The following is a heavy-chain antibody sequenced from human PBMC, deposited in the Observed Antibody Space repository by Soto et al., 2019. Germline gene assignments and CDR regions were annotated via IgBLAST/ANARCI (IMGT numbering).Heavy chain of an antibody. Sequence: EVQLLESGGGLVQPGGSLRLSCAASGFTFSSYAMGWGRQAPGKGLERFSAISCSVGSTYYADSVKGRFTISRDNSKNPLYLQMSSLIAEDTSVYYSAKEWIVGATMYASAILCQGTMVTVSS. D-gene: IGHD1-26*01. CDR2: ISCSVGST. CDR3: AKEWIVGATMYASAI. CDR1: GFTFSSYA. V-gene: IGHV3-23*01. J-gene: IGHJ3*02.